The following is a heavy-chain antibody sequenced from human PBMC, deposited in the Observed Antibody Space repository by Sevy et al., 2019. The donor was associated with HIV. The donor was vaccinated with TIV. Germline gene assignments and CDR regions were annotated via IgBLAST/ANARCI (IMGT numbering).Heavy chain of an antibody. CDR3: ARDRGLSTPFDY. J-gene: IGHJ4*02. CDR1: GFTFNNYW. V-gene: IGHV3-74*01. D-gene: IGHD3-16*02. CDR2: ITNDGSST. Sequence: GGSLRLSCAASGFTFNNYWIHWVRQAPGKGLVWVSRITNDGSSTGYAGSVEGRFTLSRDNAKNTVYLQMDSLRAEDTAMYYCARDRGLSTPFDYWGQGALATVSS.